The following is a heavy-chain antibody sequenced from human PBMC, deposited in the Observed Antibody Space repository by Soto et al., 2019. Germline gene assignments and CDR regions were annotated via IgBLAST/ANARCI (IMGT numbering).Heavy chain of an antibody. D-gene: IGHD6-19*01. Sequence: SHTVSLTCAISGDRVSSTSAAWSWIRQSPSRGLEWLGRTYYRSKWYSDYAVSVKSRITINPDTSKNQFSLQLNSVTPEDTAVYYCARGSYYSGWVWGQGTLVTVSS. CDR1: GDRVSSTSAA. V-gene: IGHV6-1*01. CDR2: TYYRSKWYS. CDR3: ARGSYYSGWV. J-gene: IGHJ4*02.